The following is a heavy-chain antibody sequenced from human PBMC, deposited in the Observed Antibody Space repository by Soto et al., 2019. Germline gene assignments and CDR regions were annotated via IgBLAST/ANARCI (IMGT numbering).Heavy chain of an antibody. D-gene: IGHD3-16*01. CDR2: ITERGGST. V-gene: IGHV3-23*01. CDR1: GFTFSSNV. CDR3: ASRGEGKSFDR. Sequence: GGSLRLSCAASGFTFSSNVMRWVRQVPGKGLEWVSSITERGGSTYYADSVMGRFTTSRDNSKNTLYLQMNSLRVEDTAVYYCASRGEGKSFDRWGQGTLVTVSS. J-gene: IGHJ4*02.